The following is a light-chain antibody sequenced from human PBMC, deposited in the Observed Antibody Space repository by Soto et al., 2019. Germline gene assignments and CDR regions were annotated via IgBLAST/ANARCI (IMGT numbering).Light chain of an antibody. CDR3: QQYGSSPGT. J-gene: IGKJ1*01. V-gene: IGKV3-20*01. Sequence: ELVLTQSPGTLSLSPGERDTLSCRASQSVSSSYLAWYQQKPGQAPRLLIYGASSRATGIPDRFSGSGSGTDFTLTINRLEPEDFAVYYCQQYGSSPGTFGQGTKVDIK. CDR1: QSVSSSY. CDR2: GAS.